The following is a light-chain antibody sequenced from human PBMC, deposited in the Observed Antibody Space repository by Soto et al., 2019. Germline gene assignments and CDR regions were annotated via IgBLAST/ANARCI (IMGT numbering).Light chain of an antibody. CDR3: QQLESYPST. Sequence: DIQMTQSPSTLSASVGDRVTTTCRASQSITRSLAWYQQKLGKAPKLLIYDASSLQIGVPSRFSGSGSGTDFTLTISSLQPEDFATYYCQQLESYPSTFGGGTKV. J-gene: IGKJ4*01. CDR2: DAS. CDR1: QSITRS. V-gene: IGKV1-5*01.